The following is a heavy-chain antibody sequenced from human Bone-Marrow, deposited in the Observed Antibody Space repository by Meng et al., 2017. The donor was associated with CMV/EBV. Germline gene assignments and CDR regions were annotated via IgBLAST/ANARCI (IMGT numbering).Heavy chain of an antibody. V-gene: IGHV3-74*01. Sequence: GGSLRLSCAASGFTFSSYWMHWVRQAPGKGLVWVSRINSDGSSTSYADSVKGRFTISRDNAKNTLYLQMNSLRAEDTAVYYCARDKEWGTIVVVPAAPQDYYYYGMDVWGQGTTVTVSS. CDR1: GFTFSSYW. D-gene: IGHD2-2*01. CDR3: ARDKEWGTIVVVPAAPQDYYYYGMDV. J-gene: IGHJ6*02. CDR2: INSDGSST.